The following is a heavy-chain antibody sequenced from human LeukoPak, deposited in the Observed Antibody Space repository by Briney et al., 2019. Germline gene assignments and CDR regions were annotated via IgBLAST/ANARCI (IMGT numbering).Heavy chain of an antibody. CDR1: GFTFSDYY. CDR3: ARDFGYYYDSSGYRGPNDAFDI. D-gene: IGHD3-22*01. V-gene: IGHV3-11*06. J-gene: IGHJ3*02. Sequence: PGGSLRLSCAASGFTFSDYYMGWIRQAPGKGLEWVSSISSSSSYIYYADSVKGRFTISRDNAKNSLYLQMNSLRAEDTAVYYCARDFGYYYDSSGYRGPNDAFDIWGQGTMVTVSS. CDR2: ISSSSSYI.